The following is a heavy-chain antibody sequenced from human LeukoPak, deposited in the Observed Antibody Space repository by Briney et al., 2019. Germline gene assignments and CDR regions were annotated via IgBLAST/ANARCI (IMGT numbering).Heavy chain of an antibody. CDR2: IDNDGSYI. D-gene: IGHD3-16*02. V-gene: IGHV3-21*01. CDR3: ATLGGVIADLDY. Sequence: GGSLRLSCAASGFTFSSYTMNWVRQAPGKGLEWVSSIDNDGSYIYYADSVKGRFTLSRDNAENSVHLQMISLRAEDTAVYYCATLGGVIADLDYWGQGTLVTVSS. CDR1: GFTFSSYT. J-gene: IGHJ4*02.